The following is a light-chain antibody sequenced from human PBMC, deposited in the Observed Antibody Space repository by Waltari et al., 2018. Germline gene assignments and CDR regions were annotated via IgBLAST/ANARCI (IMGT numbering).Light chain of an antibody. J-gene: IGLJ1*01. CDR3: SSYTSSSTYV. CDR1: SSDVGGYNY. Sequence: QSALTQPASVSGSPGQSITISCTGTSSDVGGYNYVSWYQQHPGKAPELRIYDVSKGPSGVSDRFAGSKSGNTASLTISGLQADEGADYYCSSYTSSSTYVFGTGTKVTVL. CDR2: DVS. V-gene: IGLV2-14*01.